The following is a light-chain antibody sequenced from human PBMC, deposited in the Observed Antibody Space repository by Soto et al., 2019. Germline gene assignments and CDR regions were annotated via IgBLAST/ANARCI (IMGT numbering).Light chain of an antibody. CDR2: DAS. Sequence: DIQMTQSPSTLSASVGDRVTITCRASQSISSWLAWYQQKPGKAPKLLIYDASSLESGVPSRFSGSGSGTEFTLTISSLQPDDFATYYCQQYNSYRFTFGPGTNVDIK. CDR3: QQYNSYRFT. CDR1: QSISSW. V-gene: IGKV1-5*01. J-gene: IGKJ3*01.